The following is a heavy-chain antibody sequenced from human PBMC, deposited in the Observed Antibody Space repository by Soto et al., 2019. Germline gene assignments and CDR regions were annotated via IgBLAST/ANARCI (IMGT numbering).Heavy chain of an antibody. CDR2: ISSSSSYL. Sequence: GSLRLSCAASGFTFSTYSMNWVRQAPGKGLEWVSSISSSSSYLYFADSVRGRFTISRDNARNSLYLQMNSLRAEDTAVYYCARDRTGDIDAFDIWGQGTMVTVSS. V-gene: IGHV3-21*01. D-gene: IGHD2-15*01. CDR3: ARDRTGDIDAFDI. J-gene: IGHJ3*02. CDR1: GFTFSTYS.